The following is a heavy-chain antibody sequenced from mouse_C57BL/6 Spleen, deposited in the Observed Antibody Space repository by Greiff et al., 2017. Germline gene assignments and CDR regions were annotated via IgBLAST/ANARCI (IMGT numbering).Heavy chain of an antibody. Sequence: EVQLQQSGPELVKPGASVKISCKASGYSFTGYYMNWVKQSPEKGLEWIGEINPSTGGTTYNQKFKAKATLTVDKSSISAYMQHKSLTSEDAAVYYCARYYPAYWGQGTLVTVSA. V-gene: IGHV1-42*01. J-gene: IGHJ3*01. D-gene: IGHD1-1*01. CDR3: ARYYPAY. CDR1: GYSFTGYY. CDR2: INPSTGGT.